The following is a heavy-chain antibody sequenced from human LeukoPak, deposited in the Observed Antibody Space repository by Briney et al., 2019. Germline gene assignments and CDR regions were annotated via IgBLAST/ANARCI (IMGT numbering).Heavy chain of an antibody. D-gene: IGHD3-22*01. V-gene: IGHV4-34*01. CDR3: ARDTYYYDSSGYEYYFDY. CDR1: GGSFSGYY. J-gene: IGHJ4*02. CDR2: INHSGST. Sequence: SETLSLTCAVYGGSFSGYYLSWIRQPPGKGLEWIGEINHSGSTNYNPSLKSRVTISVDTSKNQFSLKLSSVTAADTAVCYFARDTYYYDSSGYEYYFDYWAQGTLVTVSS.